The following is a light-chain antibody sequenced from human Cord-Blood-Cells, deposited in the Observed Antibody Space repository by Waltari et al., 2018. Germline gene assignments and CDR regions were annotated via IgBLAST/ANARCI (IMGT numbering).Light chain of an antibody. CDR1: QSISSS. J-gene: IGKJ4*01. V-gene: IGKV1-39*01. CDR3: QQSYSTPLT. Sequence: DIQMTQSPSSLSASVGDRVTITCRASQSISSSLIWYQQKPGKAPQLLIYAATSLQSGVPSRSSVSGSGTDYTLTISSLQPEDFATYYGQQSYSTPLTFGGATKVEIK. CDR2: AAT.